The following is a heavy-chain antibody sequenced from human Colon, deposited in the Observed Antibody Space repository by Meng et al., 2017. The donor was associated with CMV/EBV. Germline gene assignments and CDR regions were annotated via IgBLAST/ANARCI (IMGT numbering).Heavy chain of an antibody. Sequence: GESLKISCAASGFTVSSNYMNWVRQAPGKGLEWVAMISDDGINKYYGDFVKGRFTVSRDDSKNTVYLQMNGLRGEDTAVYYCARAPPKERHNYYYGMDVWGQGTAVTVSS. CDR3: ARAPPKERHNYYYGMDV. D-gene: IGHD5-24*01. V-gene: IGHV3-30*03. CDR2: ISDDGINK. CDR1: GFTVSSNY. J-gene: IGHJ6*02.